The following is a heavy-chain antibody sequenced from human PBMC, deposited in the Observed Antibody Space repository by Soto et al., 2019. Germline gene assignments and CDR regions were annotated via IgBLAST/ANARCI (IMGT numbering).Heavy chain of an antibody. CDR3: ARHNYGSGSTYFDY. CDR2: IFYSGST. CDR1: GGSISSYY. V-gene: IGHV4-59*08. Sequence: SETLSLTCTVSGGSISSYYWSWIRQPPGKGLEWIGYIFYSGSTNYNPSLKSRVTISVDMSKNQFSLKLNSMTAADTAVYYCARHNYGSGSTYFDYWGQGTLVTVSS. J-gene: IGHJ4*02. D-gene: IGHD3-10*01.